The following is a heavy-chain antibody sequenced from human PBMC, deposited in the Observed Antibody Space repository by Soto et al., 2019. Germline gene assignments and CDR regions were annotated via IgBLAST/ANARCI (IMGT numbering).Heavy chain of an antibody. V-gene: IGHV3-23*01. Sequence: EVQLLESGGGLVQPGGSLRLSCAASGFTFSSYAMRWVRQAPGTGLEWVSAISGSGGSTYYADSVKGRFTIPRDNTKNTLYLQMNNLRAEDTAVYYCAKGAPIIAAAGEFDYWGQGTLVTVSS. D-gene: IGHD6-13*01. J-gene: IGHJ4*02. CDR2: ISGSGGST. CDR1: GFTFSSYA. CDR3: AKGAPIIAAAGEFDY.